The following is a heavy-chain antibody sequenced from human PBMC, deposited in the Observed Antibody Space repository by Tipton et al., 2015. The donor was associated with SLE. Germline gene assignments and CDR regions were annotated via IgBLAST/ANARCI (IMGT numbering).Heavy chain of an antibody. V-gene: IGHV4-59*12. CDR1: GGSISTYH. CDR3: AKDSGTYYFDF. D-gene: IGHD1-26*01. J-gene: IGHJ4*02. Sequence: TLSLTCTISGGSISTYHWSWLRQSPGKGLEWIGYIHHSGSINYNPSLRSQVTMSMDTSQNQFSLKLSSVTAADTAVYYCAKDSGTYYFDFWGQGVLVNVSS. CDR2: IHHSGSI.